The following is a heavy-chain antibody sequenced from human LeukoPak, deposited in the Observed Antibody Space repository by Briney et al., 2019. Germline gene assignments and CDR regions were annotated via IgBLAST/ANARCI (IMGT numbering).Heavy chain of an antibody. CDR1: GFTFSTYN. CDR3: ARVYGSGIYYKTY. J-gene: IGHJ4*02. Sequence: PGGSLSLSCAASGFTFSTYNMNWVRQAPGKGLEWVSFISSSSSYIYYADSVKGRFTISRDNAKNSLYLQMNTLRAEDTAVYYCARVYGSGIYYKTYWGQGTLVTVSS. V-gene: IGHV3-21*01. CDR2: ISSSSSYI. D-gene: IGHD3-10*01.